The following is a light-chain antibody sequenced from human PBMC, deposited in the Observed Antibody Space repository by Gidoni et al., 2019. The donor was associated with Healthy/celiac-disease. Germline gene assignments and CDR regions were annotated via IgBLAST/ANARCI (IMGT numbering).Light chain of an antibody. CDR2: ASS. V-gene: IGKV1-39*01. Sequence: DIQMTQSPSSLSASVGDRVTITFRASQSISSYLNWYQQKPGKAPKLLIYASSSLQRGVPSRFSGSGSWTDFTLTISSLQPEDFATYYWQQSYSTPPYTFGQGTKLEIK. CDR3: QQSYSTPPYT. CDR1: QSISSY. J-gene: IGKJ2*01.